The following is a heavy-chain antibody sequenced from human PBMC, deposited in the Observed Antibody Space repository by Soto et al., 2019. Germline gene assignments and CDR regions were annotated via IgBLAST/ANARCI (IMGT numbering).Heavy chain of an antibody. CDR3: ARDVDYYDSSGYRLDL. CDR1: GYTFTSYY. J-gene: IGHJ2*01. Sequence: GASVKVSCKASGYTFTSYYMHWVRQAPGQGLEWMGIINPSGGSTSYAQKFQGRVTMTTDTSTSTAYMELRSLRSDDTAVYYCARDVDYYDSSGYRLDLWGRGTLVTVSS. D-gene: IGHD3-22*01. CDR2: INPSGGST. V-gene: IGHV1-46*01.